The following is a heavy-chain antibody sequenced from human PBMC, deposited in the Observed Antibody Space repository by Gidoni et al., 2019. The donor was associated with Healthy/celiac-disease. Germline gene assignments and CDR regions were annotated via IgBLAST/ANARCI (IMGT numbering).Heavy chain of an antibody. V-gene: IGHV4-59*01. J-gene: IGHJ5*02. Sequence: QVQLQESGPGLGKPPGTLSLTCTVSGGSISSYYWSWIRQPPGKGLEWIGYIYYSGSTNYNPSLKSRVTISVDTSKNQFSLKLSSVTAADTAVYYCARAHSSGWYDAWGQGTLVTVSS. CDR2: IYYSGST. CDR1: GGSISSYY. CDR3: ARAHSSGWYDA. D-gene: IGHD6-19*01.